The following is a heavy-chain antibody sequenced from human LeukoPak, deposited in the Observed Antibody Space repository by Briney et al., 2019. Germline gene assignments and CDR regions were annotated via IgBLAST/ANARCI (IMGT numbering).Heavy chain of an antibody. CDR2: ISSSSRYI. D-gene: IGHD5-12*01. CDR3: ARDSGYNAFDI. CDR1: GFTFSSYS. J-gene: IGHJ3*02. V-gene: IGHV3-21*01. Sequence: GGSLRLSCAASGFTFSSYSMNWVRQAPGKGLEWVSSISSSSRYIYYADSVKGRFTISRDDAKNSLFLQMNSLRAEDTAVYYCARDSGYNAFDIWGQGTMVTVSS.